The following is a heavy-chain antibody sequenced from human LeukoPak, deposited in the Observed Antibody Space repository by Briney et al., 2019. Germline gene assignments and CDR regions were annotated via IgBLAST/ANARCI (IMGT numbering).Heavy chain of an antibody. CDR2: YYYSGST. CDR1: GGSISSSNYF. D-gene: IGHD3-22*01. V-gene: IGHV4-39*01. Sequence: SGTLSLTCTVSGGSISSSNYFWGWIRQPPGKGLEWIGNYYYSGSTHYNPSLKSRATISKDTSKNQFSLKLTSVTAADTAVYYCAKGVDTSGYTLDYWGQGTLVTVSS. CDR3: AKGVDTSGYTLDY. J-gene: IGHJ4*02.